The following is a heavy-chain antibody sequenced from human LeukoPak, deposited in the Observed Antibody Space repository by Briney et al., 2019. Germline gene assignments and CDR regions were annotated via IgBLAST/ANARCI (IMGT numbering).Heavy chain of an antibody. CDR1: GGSISSSSYY. J-gene: IGHJ4*02. CDR3: ARGTWSGWGYFDY. V-gene: IGHV4-39*07. CDR2: IYYSGST. Sequence: SETLSLTCTVSGGSISSSSYYWGWIRQPPGKGLEWIGSIYYSGSTYYNPSLKSRVTISVDTSKNQFSLKLSSVTAADTAVYYCARGTWSGWGYFDYWGQGTLVTVSS. D-gene: IGHD3-3*01.